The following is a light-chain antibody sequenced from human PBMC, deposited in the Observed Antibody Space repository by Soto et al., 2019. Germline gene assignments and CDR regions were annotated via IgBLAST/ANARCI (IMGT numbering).Light chain of an antibody. CDR3: QQYASSRT. V-gene: IGKV3-20*01. CDR2: GAS. CDR1: QSVTNNY. Sequence: EIVLTQSPGTLSLSPGERATLSCRASQSVTNNYLARFQQKPGQAPRLLMYGASSRATGIPDRFSGSGSGTDFTLTITRLEPEDFAVYYCQQYASSRTFGQGTKVEIK. J-gene: IGKJ1*01.